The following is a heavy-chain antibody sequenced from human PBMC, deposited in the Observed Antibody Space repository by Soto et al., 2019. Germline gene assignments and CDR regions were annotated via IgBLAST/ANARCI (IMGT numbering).Heavy chain of an antibody. Sequence: GGSLRLSCAASGFTFSSYAVSWVRQAPGKGLEWVSVIYSGGSTYYADSVKGRFTISRDNSKNTLYLQMNSLRAEDTAVYYCARVVSLVGHDAFDIWGQGTMVTVSS. D-gene: IGHD6-6*01. CDR2: IYSGGST. CDR3: ARVVSLVGHDAFDI. CDR1: GFTFSSYA. J-gene: IGHJ3*02. V-gene: IGHV3-53*01.